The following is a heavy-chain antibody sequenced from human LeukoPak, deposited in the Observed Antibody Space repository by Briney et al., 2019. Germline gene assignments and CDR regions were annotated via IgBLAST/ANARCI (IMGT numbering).Heavy chain of an antibody. Sequence: SETLSLTCTVSGDSLITGGHYWTWIPQHPGKGLEWIGYIFYNGRTYFNPSLQSRLAMSVDTSKNQFSLRLTSVTAADTAVYYCATTLSNWFYVDNWGQGTLATVSS. J-gene: IGHJ4*02. CDR2: IFYNGRT. CDR3: ATTLSNWFYVDN. CDR1: GDSLITGGHY. D-gene: IGHD4-11*01. V-gene: IGHV4-31*03.